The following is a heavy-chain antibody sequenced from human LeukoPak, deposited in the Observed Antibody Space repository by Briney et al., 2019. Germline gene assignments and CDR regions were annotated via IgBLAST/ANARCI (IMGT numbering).Heavy chain of an antibody. Sequence: PSETLSLTCAVYGGSFRDYCWSWIRQPPGKGPEWIGEINHSGSTNYNPSLKSRVTISGDTSKNQFSLRLSSVTAADTAVYYCARHLVAAYLGRNDWDYWGQGTLVTVSS. CDR3: ARHLVAAYLGRNDWDY. CDR1: GGSFRDYC. V-gene: IGHV4-34*01. CDR2: INHSGST. D-gene: IGHD2-15*01. J-gene: IGHJ4*02.